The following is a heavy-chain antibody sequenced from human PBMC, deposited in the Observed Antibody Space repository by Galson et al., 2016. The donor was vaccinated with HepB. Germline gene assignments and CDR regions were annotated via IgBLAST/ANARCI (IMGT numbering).Heavy chain of an antibody. CDR2: ISYDGSNK. Sequence: SLRLSCAASGFTFNTYAVHWVRQAPGKGLEWVAVISYDGSNKFYGASVKGRFTISRDNSKNMLYLQMNDVRTEDTAVYFCARGRVSSFNTYWYFDLWGHGTLVTVSS. J-gene: IGHJ2*01. CDR3: ARGRVSSFNTYWYFDL. D-gene: IGHD6-13*01. CDR1: GFTFNTYA. V-gene: IGHV3-30-3*01.